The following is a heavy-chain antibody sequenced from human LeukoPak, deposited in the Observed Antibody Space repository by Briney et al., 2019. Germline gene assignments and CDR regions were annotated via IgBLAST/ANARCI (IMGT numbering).Heavy chain of an antibody. CDR1: GSTFSSYS. Sequence: GGSLRLSCAASGSTFSSYSMNWVRQAPGKGLEWVSYISSSSSTIYYADSVKGRFTISRDNAKNSLYLQMNSLRAEDTAVYYCASPFDYWGQGTLVTVSS. CDR3: ASPFDY. V-gene: IGHV3-48*01. CDR2: ISSSSSTI. J-gene: IGHJ4*02.